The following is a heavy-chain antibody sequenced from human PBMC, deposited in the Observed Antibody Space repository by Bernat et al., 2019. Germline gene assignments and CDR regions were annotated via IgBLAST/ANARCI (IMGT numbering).Heavy chain of an antibody. Sequence: QVQLVESGGGVVQPWRSLRLSCAASGFTFSSYAMHWVRQAPGKGLEWVAVISYDGSNKYYADSVKGRFTISRDNSKNTLYLQMNSLRAEDTAVYYCARAPLQDDYYMDVWGKGTTVTVSS. CDR3: ARAPLQDDYYMDV. J-gene: IGHJ6*03. V-gene: IGHV3-30*01. CDR2: ISYDGSNK. D-gene: IGHD4-11*01. CDR1: GFTFSSYA.